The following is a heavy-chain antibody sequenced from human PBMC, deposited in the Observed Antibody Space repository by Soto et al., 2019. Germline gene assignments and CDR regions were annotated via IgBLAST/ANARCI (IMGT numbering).Heavy chain of an antibody. CDR1: GGTFSSYS. V-gene: IGHV1-69*13. CDR3: ARAPIVVVPAAESYYYYGMDV. D-gene: IGHD2-2*01. CDR2: IIPIFGTA. J-gene: IGHJ6*02. Sequence: SVKVSCKASGGTFSSYSISWVRQAPGQGLEWMGGIIPIFGTANYAQKFQGRVTITADESTRTAYMELSSLRSEDTAVYYCARAPIVVVPAAESYYYYGMDVWGQGTTVTVSS.